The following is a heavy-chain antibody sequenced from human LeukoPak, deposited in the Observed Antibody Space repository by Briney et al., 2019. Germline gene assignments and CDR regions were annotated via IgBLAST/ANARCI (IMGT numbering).Heavy chain of an antibody. Sequence: PGESLRLSCAASGFTVSSNYMNWVRQAPGKGLEWVSVIDGGGSTYYADSVKGRFTISRDNSKNSLYLQMNSLTAEDTAVYYCTMAYCGGDCYSSFFDYWGQGTLVTVSS. D-gene: IGHD2-21*02. V-gene: IGHV3-53*01. CDR1: GFTVSSNY. CDR2: IDGGGST. CDR3: TMAYCGGDCYSSFFDY. J-gene: IGHJ4*02.